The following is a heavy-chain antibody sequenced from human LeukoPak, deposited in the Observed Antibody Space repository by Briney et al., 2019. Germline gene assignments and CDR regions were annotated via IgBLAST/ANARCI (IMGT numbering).Heavy chain of an antibody. D-gene: IGHD6-19*01. V-gene: IGHV3-64D*08. CDR2: LSTHGGST. CDR3: EIKGINTKGWYGGYFDY. Sequence: GVSLRLSCSASGFTFSNYAMHWARQAPGKGLEYVSALSTHGGSTYYAVSVKGRFTISRDNSKNTLYLPLSSLRAEHTAGYYSEIKGINTKGWYGGYFDYWGQGTLVTVSS. J-gene: IGHJ4*02. CDR1: GFTFSNYA.